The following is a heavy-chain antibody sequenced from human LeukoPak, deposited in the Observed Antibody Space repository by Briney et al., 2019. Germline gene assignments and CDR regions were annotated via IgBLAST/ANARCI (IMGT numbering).Heavy chain of an antibody. J-gene: IGHJ4*02. CDR2: ISGSGGST. V-gene: IGHV3-23*01. D-gene: IGHD3-22*01. CDR1: GFTFSSYA. CDR3: AKRYYQDSSGYLGSIDY. Sequence: TGGSLRLSCAASGFTFSSYAMNWVRQAPGKGLEWVSAISGSGGSTYYADSVKGRFTISRDNSKKTLYLQMNSLRAEDTAVYFCAKRYYQDSSGYLGSIDYWGQGTLVTVSS.